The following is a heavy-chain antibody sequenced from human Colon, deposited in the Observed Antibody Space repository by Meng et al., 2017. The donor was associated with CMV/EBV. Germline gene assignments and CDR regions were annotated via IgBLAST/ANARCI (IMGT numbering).Heavy chain of an antibody. CDR1: GGSLRGYY. V-gene: IGHV4-34*01. CDR2: INHSGST. D-gene: IGHD3-16*01. Sequence: SETLSLTCAVYGGSLRGYYWSWIRQPPGKGLEWIGEINHSGSTNYNPSLKSRVTISVDTSKNQFSLKLSSVTAADTAVYYCARGEGGYWGQGTLVTVSS. J-gene: IGHJ4*02. CDR3: ARGEGGY.